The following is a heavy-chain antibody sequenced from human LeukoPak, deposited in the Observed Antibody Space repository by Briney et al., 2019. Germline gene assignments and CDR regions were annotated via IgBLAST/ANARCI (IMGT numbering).Heavy chain of an antibody. CDR1: GGSIRSYY. V-gene: IGHV4-59*08. J-gene: IGHJ6*03. Sequence: PSETLSLTCTASGGSIRSYYWSWIRQPPGKGLEWIGYIYYSGSTNYNPSLKSRVTISVDTSKNQFSLKLSSVTAADTAVYYCARLLAEQWLASYYYYMDVWGKGTTVTVSS. CDR3: ARLLAEQWLASYYYYMDV. D-gene: IGHD6-19*01. CDR2: IYYSGST.